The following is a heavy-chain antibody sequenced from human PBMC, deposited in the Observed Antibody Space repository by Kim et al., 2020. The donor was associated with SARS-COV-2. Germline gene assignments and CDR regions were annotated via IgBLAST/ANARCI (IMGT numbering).Heavy chain of an antibody. CDR1: GFTFSSYS. D-gene: IGHD1-26*01. Sequence: GGSLRLSCAASGFTFSSYSMNWVRQAPGKGLEWVSYISSSSSTIYYADSVKGRFTISRDNAKNSLYLQMNSLRDEDTAVYYCARDLGSGSYSYYFDYWGQGTLVTVSS. CDR2: ISSSSSTI. V-gene: IGHV3-48*02. J-gene: IGHJ4*02. CDR3: ARDLGSGSYSYYFDY.